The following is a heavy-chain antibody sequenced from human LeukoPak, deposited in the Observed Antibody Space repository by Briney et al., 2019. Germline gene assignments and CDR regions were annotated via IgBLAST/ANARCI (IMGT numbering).Heavy chain of an antibody. CDR1: GFTFSRYW. CDR3: ARVLTLWFGALDY. V-gene: IGHV3-74*01. Sequence: QSGGSLRLSCAASGFTFSRYWIHWVRQAPGKGLEWVSRINPDGSTTTYADSVKGRFTISRDNAKNTVYLQMNSLRAEDTAVYYCARVLTLWFGALDYWGQGRMVSV. D-gene: IGHD3-10*01. J-gene: IGHJ4*02. CDR2: INPDGSTT.